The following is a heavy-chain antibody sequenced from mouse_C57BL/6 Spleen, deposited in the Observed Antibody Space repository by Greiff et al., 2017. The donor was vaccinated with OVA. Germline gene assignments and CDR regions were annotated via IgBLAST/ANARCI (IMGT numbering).Heavy chain of an antibody. D-gene: IGHD1-1*01. CDR2: ISNGGGST. CDR3: ARVTTVVEGYWYFGV. Sequence: EVQLVESGGGLVQPGGSLKLSCAASGFTFSDYYMYWVRQTPEKRLEWVAYISNGGGSTYYPDTVKGRFTISRDNAKNTLYLQMSSLKSEDTAMYYCARVTTVVEGYWYFGVWGTGTTVTVAS. CDR1: GFTFSDYY. V-gene: IGHV5-12*01. J-gene: IGHJ1*03.